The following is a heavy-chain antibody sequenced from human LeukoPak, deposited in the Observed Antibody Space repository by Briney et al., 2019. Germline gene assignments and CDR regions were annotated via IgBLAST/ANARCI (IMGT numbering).Heavy chain of an antibody. J-gene: IGHJ4*02. D-gene: IGHD4-17*01. V-gene: IGHV6-1*01. CDR2: TYYRSKWSN. CDR3: SRGSNDYRDYSFDY. Sequence: SQTLSLTCAISGDIVSSNSAAWNWIRQSPSRGLEWLGRTYYRSKWSNNYAVSVKGRITINPDTSKNQFSLQLNSVTPDDTAMYYCSRGSNDYRDYSFDYWGQGTLVTVSS. CDR1: GDIVSSNSAA.